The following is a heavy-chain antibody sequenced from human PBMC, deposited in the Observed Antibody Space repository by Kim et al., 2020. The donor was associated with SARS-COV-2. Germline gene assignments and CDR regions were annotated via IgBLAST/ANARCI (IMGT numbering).Heavy chain of an antibody. Sequence: ADSVKGRFTIYRDNAKNTLYLQMNSLRAEGTAVYYCAKDRGYYGSGSPDYWGQGTLVTVSS. D-gene: IGHD3-10*01. V-gene: IGHV3-23*01. J-gene: IGHJ4*02. CDR3: AKDRGYYGSGSPDY.